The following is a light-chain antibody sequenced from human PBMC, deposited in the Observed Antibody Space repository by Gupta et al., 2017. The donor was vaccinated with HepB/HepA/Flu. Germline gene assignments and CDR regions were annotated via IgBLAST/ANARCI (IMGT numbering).Light chain of an antibody. CDR3: QRCTRSPPRT. CDR1: DSVNSAY. V-gene: IGKV3-20*01. Sequence: EIVLSQSPGTLSLSPGERATLSCRASDSVNSAYLAWYQQKPGQAPRLLIYGTSSRASGIPDRFSGSGSGTDFTLTISRLEPEDSAVYFGQRCTRSPPRTFGEGTKVEIK. J-gene: IGKJ1*01. CDR2: GTS.